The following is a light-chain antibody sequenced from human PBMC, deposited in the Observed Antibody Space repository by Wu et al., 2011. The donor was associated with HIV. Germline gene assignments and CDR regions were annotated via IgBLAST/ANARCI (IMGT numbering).Light chain of an antibody. CDR3: QQRGNWPLT. CDR1: QAVSDTS. V-gene: IGKV3D-20*02. CDR2: DTS. J-gene: IGKJ5*01. Sequence: EIVLTQSPDTLSLSPGERATLSCRASQAVSDTSLAWYQQRSGQAPRLVIHDTSSRATDIPDRFSGSGSGTDFTLTISRLEPEDFAVYYCQQRGNWPLTFGQGTR.